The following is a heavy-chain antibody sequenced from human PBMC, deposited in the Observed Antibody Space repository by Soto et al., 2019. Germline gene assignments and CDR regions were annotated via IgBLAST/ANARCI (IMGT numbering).Heavy chain of an antibody. CDR2: MWYHGRDL. V-gene: IGHV3-33*01. CDR3: ARDQGGQSGNFIFDT. Sequence: QVQLVESGGGVVQPGRSLRLSCAASGFSFSDYVMHWVRQAPGKGLDWVAVMWYHGRDLFYADSVKGRFTISRDNSKNTLYLQMNSLRAEDTAVYYFARDQGGQSGNFIFDTWGQGTLVTVSS. CDR1: GFSFSDYV. D-gene: IGHD3-16*01. J-gene: IGHJ4*02.